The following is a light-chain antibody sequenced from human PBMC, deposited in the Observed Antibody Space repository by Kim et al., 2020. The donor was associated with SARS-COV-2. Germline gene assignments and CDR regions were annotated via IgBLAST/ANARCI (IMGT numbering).Light chain of an antibody. Sequence: SAPNSCHGPRLIVCYYNHVSASQQRPGKAPKLLIRHVIERPSGVPDRFSGSKSGNTASLTISGLQAEDEADYYCCSSTAHYTPYVFGSGTKVTVL. J-gene: IGLJ1*01. CDR3: CSSTAHYTPYV. CDR2: HVI. V-gene: IGLV2-11*03. CDR1: RLIVCYYNH.